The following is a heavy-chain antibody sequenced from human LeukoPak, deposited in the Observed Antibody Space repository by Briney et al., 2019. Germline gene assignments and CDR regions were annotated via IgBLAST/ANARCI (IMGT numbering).Heavy chain of an antibody. CDR1: GYSSTSYW. J-gene: IGHJ4*02. Sequence: GESLKISCKGSGYSSTSYWIGWVRQMPGKGLEWMGIIYPGDSDTRYSPSFQGQVTISADKSISTAYLQWSSLKASDTAMYYCARLTYGDYVSGYFDYWGQGTLVTVSS. CDR2: IYPGDSDT. CDR3: ARLTYGDYVSGYFDY. V-gene: IGHV5-51*01. D-gene: IGHD4-17*01.